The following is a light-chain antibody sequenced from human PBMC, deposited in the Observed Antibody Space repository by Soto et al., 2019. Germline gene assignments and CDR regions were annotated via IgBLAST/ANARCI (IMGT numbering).Light chain of an antibody. V-gene: IGKV1-39*01. Sequence: QMTKSPSSLSASVGARVTITCRASQNIRTYLNWYQQKPGKAPSLLIYGASTLQSGVPSRFSGSGSATDFTLTITSLQPEDFATYYCQQSYTTPRTFGQGTKVEIK. CDR3: QQSYTTPRT. CDR1: QNIRTY. CDR2: GAS. J-gene: IGKJ1*01.